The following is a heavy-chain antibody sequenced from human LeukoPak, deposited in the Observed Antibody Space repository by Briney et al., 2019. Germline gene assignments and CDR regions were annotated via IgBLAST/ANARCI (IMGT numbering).Heavy chain of an antibody. CDR1: GGSISSGSYY. CDR2: IYTSGST. D-gene: IGHD2-2*01. CDR3: ARDIRVVVPAAPTGDWFDP. V-gene: IGHV4-61*02. Sequence: SETLSLTCTVSGGSISSGSYYWSWIRQPAGKGLEWIGRIYTSGSTNYNPSLKSRVTISVDTSKNQFSLKLSSVTAADTAVYYCARDIRVVVPAAPTGDWFDPWGQGTLVTVSS. J-gene: IGHJ5*02.